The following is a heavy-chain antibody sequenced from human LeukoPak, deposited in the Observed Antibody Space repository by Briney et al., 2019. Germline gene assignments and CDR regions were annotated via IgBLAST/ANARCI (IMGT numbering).Heavy chain of an antibody. CDR1: GGTFSTYA. J-gene: IGHJ4*02. V-gene: IGHV1-69*13. Sequence: SVKVSCKTSGGTFSTYAINWVRQAPGEGLEWMGGIIPIFATTKYAQNFQGRVTITADESTSTAYMELSSLRSEDTAVYYCARDHSEPGVFFDLWGRGSLVTVSS. D-gene: IGHD1-14*01. CDR2: IIPIFATT. CDR3: ARDHSEPGVFFDL.